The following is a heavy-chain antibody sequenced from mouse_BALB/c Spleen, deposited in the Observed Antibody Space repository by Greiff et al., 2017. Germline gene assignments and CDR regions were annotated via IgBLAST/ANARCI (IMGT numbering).Heavy chain of an antibody. CDR1: GFAFSSYD. V-gene: IGHV5-12-1*01. CDR2: ISSGGGST. Sequence: EVQGVESGGGLVQPGGSLKLSCAASGFAFSSYDMSWVRQTPEKRLEWVAYISSGGGSTYYPDTVKGRFTISRDNAKNTLYLQMSSLKSEDTAMYYCARQVRQYYAMDYWGQGTSVTVSS. CDR3: ARQVRQYYAMDY. D-gene: IGHD2-14*01. J-gene: IGHJ4*01.